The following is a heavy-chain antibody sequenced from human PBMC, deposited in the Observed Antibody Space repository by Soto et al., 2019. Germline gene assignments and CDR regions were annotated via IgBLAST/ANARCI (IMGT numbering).Heavy chain of an antibody. D-gene: IGHD6-6*01. J-gene: IGHJ3*02. V-gene: IGHV4-59*02. CDR3: ARLGGAARPLSALDI. CDR1: GGTVTNYY. Sequence: QVQLQESGPGLVEPSETLSLTCSVSGGTVTNYYWSWIRLLPGKGLEWIGYFYFRGSTNYKSSLKNRATIAVDTSTNQVSLKLNSVASGDTAVYYSARLGGAARPLSALDIWGQGIMVTVSS. CDR2: FYFRGST.